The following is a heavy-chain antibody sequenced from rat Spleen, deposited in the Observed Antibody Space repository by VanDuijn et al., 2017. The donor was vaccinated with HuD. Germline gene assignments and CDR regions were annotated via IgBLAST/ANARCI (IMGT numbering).Heavy chain of an antibody. Sequence: QVQLKESGPGLVQPSQTLSLTCTVSGFSLISNSIHWVRQPPGKGLEWMGGIWGDGSTDYNSALKSRLSISGDTSKSQVFLKMNSLQSEDTATYHCARAPGNGYVMDAWGQGASVTVSS. CDR2: IWGDGST. CDR3: ARAPGNGYVMDA. CDR1: GFSLISNS. V-gene: IGHV2-1*01. J-gene: IGHJ4*01. D-gene: IGHD5-1*01.